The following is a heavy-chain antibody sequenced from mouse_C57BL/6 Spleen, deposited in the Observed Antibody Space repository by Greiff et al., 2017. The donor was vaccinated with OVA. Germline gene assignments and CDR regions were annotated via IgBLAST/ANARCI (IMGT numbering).Heavy chain of an antibody. CDR2: ISYDGSN. D-gene: IGHD2-10*02. CDR3: AREGYGNPFDY. J-gene: IGHJ2*01. V-gene: IGHV3-6*01. Sequence: EVQLQESGPGLVKPSQSLSLTCSVTGYSITSGYYWNWIRQFPGNKLEWMGYISYDGSNNYNPSLKNRISITRDTSKNQFFLKLNSVTTEDTATYYCAREGYGNPFDYWGQGTTLTVSS. CDR1: GYSITSGYY.